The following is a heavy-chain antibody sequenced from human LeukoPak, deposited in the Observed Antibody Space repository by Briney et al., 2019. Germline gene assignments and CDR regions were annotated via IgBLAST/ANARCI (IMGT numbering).Heavy chain of an antibody. CDR3: ARDSYGDANFDS. D-gene: IGHD4-17*01. V-gene: IGHV3-53*01. CDR1: GGSISSGSYY. J-gene: IGHJ4*02. Sequence: LSLTCTVSGGSISSGSYYWTWVRQAPGRGLEWVSFIYADGNTYYADSVKGRFTISRDISKNAVYLQMNSLRAEDTAVYYCARDSYGDANFDSWGQGTLVTVSS. CDR2: IYADGNT.